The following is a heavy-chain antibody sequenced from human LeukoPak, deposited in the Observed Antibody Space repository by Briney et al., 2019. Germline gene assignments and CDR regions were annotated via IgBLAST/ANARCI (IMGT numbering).Heavy chain of an antibody. CDR2: VDHTGST. V-gene: IGHV4-61*03. CDR1: GGSISSGSYY. J-gene: IGHJ6*03. D-gene: IGHD1-1*01. Sequence: SETLSLTCTVSGGSISSGSYYWTWIRQPPGTGLEWIGYVDHTGSTNFNPSLNGRVSISRDTTKNLFSLRLRSVTAADTAVYFCARGRVSSSTWYSTYYYYFYMDVWGKGTTVTVSS. CDR3: ARGRVSSSTWYSTYYYYFYMDV.